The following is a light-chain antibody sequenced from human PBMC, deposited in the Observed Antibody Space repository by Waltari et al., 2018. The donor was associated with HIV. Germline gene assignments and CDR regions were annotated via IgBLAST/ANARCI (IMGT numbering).Light chain of an antibody. CDR3: STDGGTSDGGTNHVDFV. J-gene: IGLJ2*01. V-gene: IGLV2-8*01. CDR1: TNDIDSSNY. Sequence: QSALTPPPSASGSPGQSVTISCTGTTNDIDSSNYVSWYQQHPAKAPRVISSELNKRPSEHPKRCAAPKLGISASLTVPRVQAEDVATYCCSTDGGTSDGGTNHVDFVFGGGTKL. CDR2: ELN.